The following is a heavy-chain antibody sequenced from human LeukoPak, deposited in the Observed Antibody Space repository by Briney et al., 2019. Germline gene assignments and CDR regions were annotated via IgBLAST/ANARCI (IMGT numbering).Heavy chain of an antibody. V-gene: IGHV3-23*01. CDR1: GFTLGNYA. D-gene: IGHD3-10*01. J-gene: IGHJ4*02. CDR2: ISGNGYNT. CDR3: AKGVRLWFAFYFDY. Sequence: GGSLRLSCAASGFTLGNYAMSWVRQAPGKGLEWVSAISGNGYNTYYADSVKGRFTISSETSGNTLYLQMHSLRAGDTAVYYCAKGVRLWFAFYFDYWGQGTLVTVSS.